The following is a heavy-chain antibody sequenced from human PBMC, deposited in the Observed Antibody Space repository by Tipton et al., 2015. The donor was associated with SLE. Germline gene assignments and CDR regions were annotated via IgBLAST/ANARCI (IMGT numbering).Heavy chain of an antibody. J-gene: IGHJ5*02. D-gene: IGHD2-21*02. CDR1: GFTFSDYY. CDR2: ISSSSSYT. V-gene: IGHV3-11*06. Sequence: SLRLSCAASGFTFSDYYMSWIRQAPGKGLEWVSYISSSSSYTNYADSVKGRFTISRDNSKNTLYLQMNSLRAEDTAVYYCASLGGDGGHWFDPWGQGTLVTVSS. CDR3: ASLGGDGGHWFDP.